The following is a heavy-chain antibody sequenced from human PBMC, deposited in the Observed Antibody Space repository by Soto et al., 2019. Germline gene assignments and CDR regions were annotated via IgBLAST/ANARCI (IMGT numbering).Heavy chain of an antibody. Sequence: LSLTCAVYGGSFSGYYWSWIRQPPGKGLEWIGEINHSGSTNCNPSLKSRVTISVDTSKNQFSLKLSSVTAADTAVYYCARTARRLNWFDPWGQGTLVTVSS. D-gene: IGHD4-17*01. J-gene: IGHJ5*02. CDR2: INHSGST. CDR3: ARTARRLNWFDP. V-gene: IGHV4-34*01. CDR1: GGSFSGYY.